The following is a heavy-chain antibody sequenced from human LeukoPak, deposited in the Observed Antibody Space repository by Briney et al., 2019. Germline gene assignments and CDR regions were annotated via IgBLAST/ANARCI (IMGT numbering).Heavy chain of an antibody. CDR1: GFTFDDYA. CDR3: AKGYRGSGSSGWYWYFDL. V-gene: IGHV3-9*01. J-gene: IGHJ2*01. CDR2: ISWNSGSI. Sequence: QPGRSLRLSCAASGFTFDDYAMPWVRQAPGKGLEWVSGISWNSGSIGYADSVKGRFTISRDNAKNSLYLQMNSLRAEDTALYYCAKGYRGSGSSGWYWYFDLWGRGTLVTVSS. D-gene: IGHD6-19*01.